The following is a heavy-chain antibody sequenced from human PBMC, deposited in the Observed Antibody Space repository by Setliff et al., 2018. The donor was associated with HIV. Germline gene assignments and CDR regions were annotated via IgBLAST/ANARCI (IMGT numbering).Heavy chain of an antibody. V-gene: IGHV4-4*09. CDR1: GDSMRTYY. CDR2: ISSSGST. Sequence: TLSLTCTVSGDSMRTYYWSWIRQSPGKGLEWIGYISSSGSTDYNPSVKSRVTISVDTSKKQLSLKLSSVTAVDTAVYFCARISNGFEPNAFDTWGLGTMVTVSS. CDR3: ARISNGFEPNAFDT. J-gene: IGHJ3*02. D-gene: IGHD3-22*01.